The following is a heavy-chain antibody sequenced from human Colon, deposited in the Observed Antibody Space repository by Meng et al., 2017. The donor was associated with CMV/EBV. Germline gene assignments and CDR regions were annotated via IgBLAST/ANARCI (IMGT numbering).Heavy chain of an antibody. CDR1: GYTFTTFG. Sequence: ASVKVSCKASGYTFTTFGIGWVRQAPGQGPEWMGWISPYSGHTNSAPKFQGRVTLTTDTSTSTAYMDLRSLRSDDTAVYYCVRSLDDASGQFRDYWGQGTLVTVSS. CDR2: ISPYSGHT. CDR3: VRSLDDASGQFRDY. V-gene: IGHV1-18*01. J-gene: IGHJ4*02. D-gene: IGHD3-3*01.